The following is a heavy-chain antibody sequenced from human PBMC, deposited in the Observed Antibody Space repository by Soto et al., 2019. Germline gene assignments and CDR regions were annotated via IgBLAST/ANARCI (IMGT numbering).Heavy chain of an antibody. CDR3: ARSYYDILTGHGLDV. CDR2: INAGNGNT. CDR1: GYTFTSYA. D-gene: IGHD3-9*01. Sequence: ASVKVSCKASGYTFTSYAMHWVRQAPGQRLEWMGWINAGNGNTKYSQKFQGRVTITRDTSASTAYMELSSLRSEDTAVYYCARSYYDILTGHGLDVWGQGTTVTVSS. V-gene: IGHV1-3*01. J-gene: IGHJ6*02.